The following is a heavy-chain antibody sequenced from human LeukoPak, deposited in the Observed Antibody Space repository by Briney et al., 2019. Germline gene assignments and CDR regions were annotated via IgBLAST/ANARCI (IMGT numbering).Heavy chain of an antibody. CDR2: INPNSGGT. D-gene: IGHD2-2*01. CDR1: GYTFTGYY. CDR3: ARGPFVVVPAADNWFDP. Sequence: ASVKVSCKASGYTFTGYYMHWVRQAPGQGLEWMGWINPNSGGTNYAQKFQGRVTMTRDTSISTAYMELSRLRSDDTAVYYCARGPFVVVPAADNWFDPWGQGTLVTVSS. J-gene: IGHJ5*02. V-gene: IGHV1-2*02.